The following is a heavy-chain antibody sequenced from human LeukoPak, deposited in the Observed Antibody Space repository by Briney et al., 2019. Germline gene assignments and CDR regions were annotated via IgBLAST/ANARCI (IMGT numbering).Heavy chain of an antibody. D-gene: IGHD3-22*01. V-gene: IGHV1-69*04. CDR1: GGTFTFGTAG. CDR3: ARVTYYYDSSGYWFDY. Sequence: GSSVKVSCKASGGTFTFGTAGVTWVRQASGQGLEWMGRIIPILGIANYAQKFQGRVTITADKSTSTAYMELSSLRSEDTAVYYCARVTYYYDSSGYWFDYWGQGTLVTVSS. J-gene: IGHJ4*02. CDR2: IIPILGIA.